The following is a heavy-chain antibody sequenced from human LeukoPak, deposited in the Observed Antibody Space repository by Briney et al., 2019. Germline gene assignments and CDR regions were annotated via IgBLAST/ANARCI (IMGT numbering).Heavy chain of an antibody. J-gene: IGHJ5*01. D-gene: IGHD6-13*01. CDR3: ARKEYSSSWFSS. CDR1: GGSFSGYY. CDR2: INHSGST. Sequence: TSDTLSLTCAVYGGSFSGYYWGWIRQPQGKGLEWIGEINHSGSTNYNPSLKSRVTISVDTSKNQFSLKLSSVTAADTAVYYCARKEYSSSWFSSWGQGTLVTVSS. V-gene: IGHV4-34*01.